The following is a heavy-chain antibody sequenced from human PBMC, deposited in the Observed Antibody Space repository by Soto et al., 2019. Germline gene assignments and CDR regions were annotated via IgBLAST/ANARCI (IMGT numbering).Heavy chain of an antibody. CDR2: IFPVDSNT. V-gene: IGHV5-51*01. CDR1: GYSFTNYW. D-gene: IGHD2-21*02. Sequence: GESLKISCQGFGYSFTNYWIAWVRQMPGKGLEWMGVIFPVDSNTKYSPSFQGQVTMSADKSTRTTYLQWRSLKASDTAMYYCASSVKVTLTMNYFDSWGQGTLVTVSS. CDR3: ASSVKVTLTMNYFDS. J-gene: IGHJ4*02.